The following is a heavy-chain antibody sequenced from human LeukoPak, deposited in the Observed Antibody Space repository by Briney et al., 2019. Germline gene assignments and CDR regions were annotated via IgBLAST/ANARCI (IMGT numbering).Heavy chain of an antibody. CDR1: GFTFSNAW. V-gene: IGHV3-15*01. D-gene: IGHD3-3*01. CDR2: IKSKTDGGTT. CDR3: TVDSYYDFWSGYYATTPFDY. Sequence: GGSLRLSCAASGFTFSNAWMSWVRQAPGKGLEWVGRIKSKTDGGTTDYAAPVKGRFTISRDDSKNTLYLQMNSLKTEDTAVYYCTVDSYYDFWSGYYATTPFDYWGQGTLVTVFS. J-gene: IGHJ4*02.